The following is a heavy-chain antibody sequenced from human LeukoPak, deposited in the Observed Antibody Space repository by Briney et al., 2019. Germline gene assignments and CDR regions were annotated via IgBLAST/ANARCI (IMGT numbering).Heavy chain of an antibody. V-gene: IGHV3-21*01. J-gene: IGHJ6*03. CDR2: ISSDSTYI. Sequence: SGGSLRLSCAASGVSVSSYTMNWVRQAPGKGLEWVSSISSDSTYIYYADSVKGRFTISRDNAKNSLSLPMTTLRAEDTAVYYCARDGVRAGIQLWLTGYYYYMDVWGKGTTVTI. D-gene: IGHD5-18*01. CDR1: GVSVSSYT. CDR3: ARDGVRAGIQLWLTGYYYYMDV.